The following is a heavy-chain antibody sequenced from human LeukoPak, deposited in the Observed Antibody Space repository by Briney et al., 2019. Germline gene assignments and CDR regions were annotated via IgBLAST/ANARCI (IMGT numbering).Heavy chain of an antibody. D-gene: IGHD2-15*01. CDR2: IWYDGSNK. J-gene: IGHJ4*02. Sequence: GGPLRLSCAASGFTFSSYGMHWVRQAPGKGLEGVAVIWYDGSNKYYADSVKGRFTISRDNSKNTLYLQMNSLRAEDTAVYYCARQGAAGFDYWGQGTLVTVSS. V-gene: IGHV3-33*01. CDR1: GFTFSSYG. CDR3: ARQGAAGFDY.